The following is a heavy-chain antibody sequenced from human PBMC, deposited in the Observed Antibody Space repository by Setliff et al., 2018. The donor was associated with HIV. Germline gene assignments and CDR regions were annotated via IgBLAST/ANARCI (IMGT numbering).Heavy chain of an antibody. D-gene: IGHD4-17*01. J-gene: IGHJ1*01. Sequence: ASVKVSCKASGYTFNSYGISWVRQAPGQGLEWMGWISAYNGNTNYAQKLQGRVTMTTDTSTSTAYMELRSLRSDDTAVYYCARVTFLHGDSRGGVLQHWGQGTLVTVSS. CDR3: ARVTFLHGDSRGGVLQH. V-gene: IGHV1-18*01. CDR2: ISAYNGNT. CDR1: GYTFNSYG.